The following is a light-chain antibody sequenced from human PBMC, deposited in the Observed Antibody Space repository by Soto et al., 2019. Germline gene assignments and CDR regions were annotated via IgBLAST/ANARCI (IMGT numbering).Light chain of an antibody. V-gene: IGKV3-20*01. CDR3: QQYGSSLIT. CDR2: GAS. Sequence: EIVLTQSPGTLSLSPGERATLSCRASQSVSNYLAWYQQKPGQAPRLLIYGASSRATGIPDRFSGSGSGTDFTLTISRLEPEDFAVYYCQQYGSSLITFGQGTRLEN. J-gene: IGKJ5*01. CDR1: QSVSNY.